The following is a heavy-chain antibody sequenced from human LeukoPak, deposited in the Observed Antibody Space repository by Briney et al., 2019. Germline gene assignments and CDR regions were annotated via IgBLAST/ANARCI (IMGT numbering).Heavy chain of an antibody. D-gene: IGHD2/OR15-2a*01. CDR1: GFIFRNYW. V-gene: IGHV3-7*01. CDR3: AREGDSGWGSFYDY. Sequence: GGSLRLSCAASGFIFRNYWMSWVRQAPGKGLERVANIKEDGSEKYYVDSVKGRFTVSKDDAKNSLFLQMNSLRGEDTAVYYCAREGDSGWGSFYDYWGQGTLVTVSS. CDR2: IKEDGSEK. J-gene: IGHJ4*02.